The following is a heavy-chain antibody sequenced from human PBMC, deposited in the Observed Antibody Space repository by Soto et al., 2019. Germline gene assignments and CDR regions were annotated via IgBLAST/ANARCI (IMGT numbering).Heavy chain of an antibody. CDR2: INGDGSTI. D-gene: IGHD1-26*01. Sequence: EVQLVESGGDLVQPGGSLRLSCAASGFTFSSSWVHWVRQAPGEGLMWVSRINGDGSTINYADSVKGRFTTSRDNARNTLNLQMNSLRDEDTAVYYCARAGYYRFDYWGQGTLVTVSS. V-gene: IGHV3-74*01. CDR3: ARAGYYRFDY. CDR1: GFTFSSSW. J-gene: IGHJ4*02.